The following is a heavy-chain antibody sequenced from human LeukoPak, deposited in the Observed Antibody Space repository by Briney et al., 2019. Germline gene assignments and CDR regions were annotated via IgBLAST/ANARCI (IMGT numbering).Heavy chain of an antibody. CDR2: IKQDGSEK. CDR1: GFTFSNAW. J-gene: IGHJ4*02. D-gene: IGHD3-10*01. CDR3: ARDGVRGTIDY. V-gene: IGHV3-7*01. Sequence: GGSLRLSCAASGFTFSNAWMSWVRQAPGKGLEWVANIKQDGSEKNYVDSVKGRFTISRDNAKNSLYLQMNSLRAEDTAVYYCARDGVRGTIDYWGQGTLVTVSS.